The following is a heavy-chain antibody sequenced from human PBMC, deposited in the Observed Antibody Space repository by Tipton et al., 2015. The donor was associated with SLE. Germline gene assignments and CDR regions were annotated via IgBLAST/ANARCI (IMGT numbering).Heavy chain of an antibody. CDR2: ISAYNGNT. D-gene: IGHD3-16*01. CDR1: GYTFTSYG. V-gene: IGHV1-18*01. Sequence: QVQLVQSGAEVKKPGASVKVSCKASGYTFTSYGISWVRQAPGQGLEWMGWISAYNGNTNYAQKLQGRVTMTTDTSTSTAYMELRSLRSDDTAVYYCARRMITFGGVTPPYAFDIWGQGTMVTVSS. J-gene: IGHJ3*02. CDR3: ARRMITFGGVTPPYAFDI.